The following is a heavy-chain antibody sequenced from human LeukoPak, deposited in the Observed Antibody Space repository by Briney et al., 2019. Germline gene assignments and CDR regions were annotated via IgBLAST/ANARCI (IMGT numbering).Heavy chain of an antibody. CDR2: INSDGSTT. V-gene: IGHV3-74*01. CDR1: GFTFSRYW. CDR3: ARGRAFDS. Sequence: GGSLRLSCAAPGFTFSRYWMNCVRQAPGKGLGWVSRINSDGSTTRYADSVKGRFTISRDAAKNTLYLQMNSLRAEDTAVYYCARGRAFDSRGQGTMVT. J-gene: IGHJ3*02.